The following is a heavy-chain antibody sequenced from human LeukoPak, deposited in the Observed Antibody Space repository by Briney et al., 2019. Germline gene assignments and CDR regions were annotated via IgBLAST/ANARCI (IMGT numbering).Heavy chain of an antibody. J-gene: IGHJ5*02. CDR3: TTDVGHGT. D-gene: IGHD4-17*01. CDR1: GFTFSSYG. V-gene: IGHV3-15*01. CDR2: VKSKTDGETT. Sequence: GGSLRLSCAASGFTFSSYGMHWVRQAPGKGLEWVGRVKSKTDGETTDYAAPVKGRFTISRDDSKNTLYLQMNSLKTEDTAVYYCTTDVGHGTWGQGILVTVSS.